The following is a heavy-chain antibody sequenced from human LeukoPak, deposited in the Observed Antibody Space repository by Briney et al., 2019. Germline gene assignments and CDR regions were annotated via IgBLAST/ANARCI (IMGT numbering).Heavy chain of an antibody. CDR2: IKQDGSET. J-gene: IGHJ6*03. CDR1: GFAFSSSW. Sequence: PGGSLRLSCAASGFAFSSSWMSWVRQAPGKGLEWVANIKQDGSETYYVDSLKGRFTASKDKAKNSVYLQMNNLRAKDTAVYYCARRAPGYCITTSCPDTYYDYYYMDVWGKGTTVTVSS. D-gene: IGHD2-2*01. V-gene: IGHV3-7*01. CDR3: ARRAPGYCITTSCPDTYYDYYYMDV.